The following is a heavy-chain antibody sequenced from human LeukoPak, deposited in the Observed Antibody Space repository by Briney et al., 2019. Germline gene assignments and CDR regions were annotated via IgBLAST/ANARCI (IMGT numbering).Heavy chain of an antibody. CDR1: GFTFSSYW. CDR2: INSDGSST. D-gene: IGHD4-17*01. V-gene: IGHV3-74*01. CDR3: AREGGTTVTPGAFDI. Sequence: TGGSLRLSCAASGFTFSSYWMHWVRQAPGKGLVWVSRINSDGSSTSYADSVKGRFTISRDNAKNTLYLQMNSLRAEDTAVYYCAREGGTTVTPGAFDIWGQGTMVTVSS. J-gene: IGHJ3*02.